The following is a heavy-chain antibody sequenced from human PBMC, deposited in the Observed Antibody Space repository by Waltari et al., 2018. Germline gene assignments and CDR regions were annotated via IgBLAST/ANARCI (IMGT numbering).Heavy chain of an antibody. CDR2: ISSSSSTI. V-gene: IGHV3-48*04. CDR3: ATTRIVGARGAFDI. CDR1: GFTFSSYS. Sequence: EVQLVESGGGLVQPGGSLRLSCAASGFTFSSYSMTWVRQAPGKGLEWVSYISSSSSTIYYADSVKGRFTISRDNAKNSLYLQMNSLRAEDTAVYYCATTRIVGARGAFDIWGQGTMVTVSS. J-gene: IGHJ3*02. D-gene: IGHD1-26*01.